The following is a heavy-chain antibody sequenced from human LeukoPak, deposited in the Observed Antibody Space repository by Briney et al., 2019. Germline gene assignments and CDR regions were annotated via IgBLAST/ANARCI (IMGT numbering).Heavy chain of an antibody. CDR1: GGSISSYY. D-gene: IGHD2-15*01. V-gene: IGHV4-4*07. CDR2: IYTSGST. J-gene: IGHJ3*02. CDR3: ARDGNCSGGSCSGAFDI. Sequence: PSETLSLTCTVSGGSISSYYWGWVRQPAGKGLEWLGRIYTSGSTNYNPSLKSRVTMSVDTSKNQFSLKLSSVTAADTAVYYCARDGNCSGGSCSGAFDIWGQGTMVTVSS.